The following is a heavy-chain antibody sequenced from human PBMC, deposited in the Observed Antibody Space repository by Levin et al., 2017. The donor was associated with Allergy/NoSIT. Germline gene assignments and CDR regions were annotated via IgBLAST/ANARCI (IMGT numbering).Heavy chain of an antibody. CDR3: ARRYYGLGTYYMDV. D-gene: IGHD3-10*01. CDR1: GFTVSSNY. V-gene: IGHV3-66*01. J-gene: IGHJ6*03. Sequence: PGGSLRLSCAASGFTVSSNYMSWVRQAPGKGLEWVSLIYRGGTTYYADSVKGRFTISRDNSNNTLYLQMNSLSAEDTAVYYCARRYYGLGTYYMDVWGKGTTVTVAS. CDR2: IYRGGTT.